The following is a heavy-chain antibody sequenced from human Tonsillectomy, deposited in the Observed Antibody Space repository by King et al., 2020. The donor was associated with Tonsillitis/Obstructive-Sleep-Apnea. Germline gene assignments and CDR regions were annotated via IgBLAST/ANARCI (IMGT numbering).Heavy chain of an antibody. CDR1: GFTFSSYA. Sequence: DVQLVESGGGLVQPGGSLRLSCAASGFTFSSYAMSWVRQAPGKGLEWVSGISGSGGSTYSADSVKGRFTISRDTSKNTLYLQMNSLRAEDTAVYYCAKPPLDTNAWDYYYYMDVWGKGTTVTVSS. CDR3: AKPPLDTNAWDYYYYMDV. CDR2: ISGSGGST. V-gene: IGHV3-23*04. J-gene: IGHJ6*03. D-gene: IGHD5-18*01.